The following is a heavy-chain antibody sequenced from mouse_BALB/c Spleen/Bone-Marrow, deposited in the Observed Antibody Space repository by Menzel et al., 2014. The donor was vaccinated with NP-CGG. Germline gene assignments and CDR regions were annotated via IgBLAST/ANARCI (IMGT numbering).Heavy chain of an antibody. J-gene: IGHJ4*01. CDR1: GYAFSSYW. CDR2: IYPGDGDT. Sequence: QVHVKQSGAELVRPESSVKISCKASGYAFSSYWMNWVRQRPGQGLEWIGQIYPGDGDTNYNGKFKGKATLTADKSSSTAYMQLSSLTSEDSAVYFCARGDGNYPFYAMDYWGQGTSVTVSS. D-gene: IGHD2-1*01. CDR3: ARGDGNYPFYAMDY. V-gene: IGHV1-80*01.